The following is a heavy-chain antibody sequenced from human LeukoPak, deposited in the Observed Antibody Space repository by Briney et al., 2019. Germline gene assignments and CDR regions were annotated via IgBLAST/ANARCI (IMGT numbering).Heavy chain of an antibody. CDR1: GSTFSSYA. D-gene: IGHD3-22*01. CDR3: AKLTMIVAVMDAFDM. J-gene: IGHJ3*02. V-gene: IGHV3-23*01. CDR2: ISGSGGNT. Sequence: GGSLRLSCAASGSTFSSYAMTWVRQAPGKGLEWVSDISGSGGNTYYADSVKGRFTISRDNYKNTLYLQMNSLRAEDTAVYYCAKLTMIVAVMDAFDMWGQGTMVTVSS.